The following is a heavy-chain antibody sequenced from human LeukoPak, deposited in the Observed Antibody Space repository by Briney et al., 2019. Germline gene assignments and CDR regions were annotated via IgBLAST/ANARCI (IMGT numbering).Heavy chain of an antibody. J-gene: IGHJ5*02. CDR2: IYYSGST. CDR1: GGSIRKYY. Sequence: SETLSLTCSVSGGSIRKYYWSWIRQPPGKGLEWIGYIYYSGSTNYNPSLKSRVTISVDTSKNQFSLKLSSVTAADTAVYYCARRSYGSGGWFDPWGQGTLVTVSS. V-gene: IGHV4-59*01. D-gene: IGHD3-10*01. CDR3: ARRSYGSGGWFDP.